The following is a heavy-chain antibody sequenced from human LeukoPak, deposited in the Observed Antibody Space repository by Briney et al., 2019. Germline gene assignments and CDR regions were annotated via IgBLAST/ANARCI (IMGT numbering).Heavy chain of an antibody. D-gene: IGHD2-15*01. CDR3: AKHGYCSGGSCYANFFDR. J-gene: IGHJ4*02. CDR2: ISSDGIKE. V-gene: IGHV3-30*18. Sequence: GGSLRLSCAASGFSFLHYGMHWVRQAPGKGLEWGAFISSDGIKEYYADSVKGRFTISRDNSKNTLYLHVNSPRAEDTAVFFCAKHGYCSGGSCYANFFDRWGQGTLVTVSS. CDR1: GFSFLHYG.